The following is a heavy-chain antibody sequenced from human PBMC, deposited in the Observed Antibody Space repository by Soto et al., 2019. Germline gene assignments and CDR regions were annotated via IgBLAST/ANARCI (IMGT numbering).Heavy chain of an antibody. CDR2: INFIGRT. CDR1: GGSFSGYY. J-gene: IGHJ5*02. Sequence: PSETLSLTCAVYGGSFSGYYWSWIRQPPGKGLEWIGEINFIGRTNYNPPLKSRFPILVDTSKNHFSLKLSFVPAADTAVYYWARVWGGDNWFDPWGQGPLVTVS. CDR3: ARVWGGDNWFDP. V-gene: IGHV4-34*01. D-gene: IGHD3-16*01.